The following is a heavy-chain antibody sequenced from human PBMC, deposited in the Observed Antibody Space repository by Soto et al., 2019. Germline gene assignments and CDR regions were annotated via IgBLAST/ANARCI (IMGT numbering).Heavy chain of an antibody. Sequence: GESLKISCKGSGYSFTSYWIGWVRQMPGKGLEWMGIIYPGDSDTRYSPSFQGQVTISADKSISTAYLQWSSLKASDTAMYYCARHDFLLYCCGDNCDLFYIRAQRSMVTGS. CDR2: IYPGDSDT. CDR3: ARHDFLLYCCGDNCDLFYI. V-gene: IGHV5-51*01. J-gene: IGHJ3*02. D-gene: IGHD2-15*01. CDR1: GYSFTSYW.